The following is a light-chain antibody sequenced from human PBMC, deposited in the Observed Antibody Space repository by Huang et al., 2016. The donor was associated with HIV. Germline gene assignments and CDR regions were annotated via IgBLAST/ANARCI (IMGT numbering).Light chain of an antibody. CDR1: QNISSW. V-gene: IGKV1-5*03. CDR3: QYGET. Sequence: DIQLTQSPSTLSASVGDRLTTTCRASQNISSWLAWYQQKPGKAPKLLIYKISSLESGVPSRFSGSGSGKKFTLTINSLQPDDIGTYYCQYGETFGQGSKVEVK. CDR2: KIS. J-gene: IGKJ1*01.